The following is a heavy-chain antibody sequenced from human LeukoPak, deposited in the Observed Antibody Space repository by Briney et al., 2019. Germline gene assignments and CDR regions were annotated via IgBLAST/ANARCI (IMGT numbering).Heavy chain of an antibody. CDR1: GFAFSSHW. D-gene: IGHD3-16*01. CDR3: ARDGVPGGRDV. CDR2: INREGSDK. V-gene: IGHV3-7*01. Sequence: GGSLRLSCAASGFAFSSHWMNWVRQAPGKGLEGVANINREGSDKNYVDSVKGRFTISRDNAKNSLYLQVNSLRVEDTAVYYCARDGVPGGRDVWGQGTTVTVS. J-gene: IGHJ6*02.